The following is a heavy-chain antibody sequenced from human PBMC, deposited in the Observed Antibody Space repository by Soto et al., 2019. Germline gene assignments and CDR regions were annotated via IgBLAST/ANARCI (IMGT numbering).Heavy chain of an antibody. CDR1: GFAFNIYA. J-gene: IGHJ4*02. D-gene: IGHD3-3*01. CDR3: ARSSGVPTPDFDY. Sequence: SLKISCSAAGFAFNIYAIHWVRQAPGKGLEWVAVISHDGTNRYYTDSVRGRFTISRDNSKNTVYLEMDSLRADDTAVYYCARSSGVPTPDFDYWGQGTLVTVSS. V-gene: IGHV3-30-3*01. CDR2: ISHDGTNR.